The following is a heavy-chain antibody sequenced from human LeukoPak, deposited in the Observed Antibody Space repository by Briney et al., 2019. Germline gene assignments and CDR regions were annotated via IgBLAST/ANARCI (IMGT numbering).Heavy chain of an antibody. CDR3: ARSHDHLWGNYPDY. CDR2: IHHDGRI. D-gene: IGHD3-16*02. V-gene: IGHV4-34*01. Sequence: LRLSCAASGFTFDDYAMHWVRQPPGKGLEWIGEIHHDGRINYNPSLKSRVTLSVDKSKNQFSLRLNSVTAADTAMYYCARSHDHLWGNYPDYWGQGTLVTVSS. J-gene: IGHJ4*02. CDR1: GFTFDDYA.